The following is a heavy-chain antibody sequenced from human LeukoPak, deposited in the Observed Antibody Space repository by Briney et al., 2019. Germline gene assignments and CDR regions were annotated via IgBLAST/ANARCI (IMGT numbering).Heavy chain of an antibody. D-gene: IGHD2-15*01. CDR3: ARGYCSGGSCYSYYYYNYMDV. CDR1: GDSISYFY. CDR2: TSSSGNT. J-gene: IGHJ6*03. V-gene: IGHV4-4*07. Sequence: SETLSLTCSVSGDSISYFYWSWIRQAAGKGLEWIGRTSSSGNTDYNASLKSRVTMSVDTSKNQLSLKVISVTAADTAVYYCARGYCSGGSCYSYYYYNYMDVWGKGTTVTVSS.